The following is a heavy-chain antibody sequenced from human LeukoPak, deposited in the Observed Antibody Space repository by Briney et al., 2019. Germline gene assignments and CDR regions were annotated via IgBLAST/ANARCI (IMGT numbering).Heavy chain of an antibody. CDR1: GGSISSGGYY. CDR2: IYTSGST. J-gene: IGHJ4*02. CDR3: ARDPVNSSGWDSEVLY. V-gene: IGHV4-61*02. D-gene: IGHD6-19*01. Sequence: SQTLSLTCTVSGGSISSGGYYWSWIRQPAGKGLEWIGRIYTSGSTNYNPSLKSRVTISVDTSKNQFSLKLSSVTAADTAVYYCARDPVNSSGWDSEVLYWGQGTLVTVSS.